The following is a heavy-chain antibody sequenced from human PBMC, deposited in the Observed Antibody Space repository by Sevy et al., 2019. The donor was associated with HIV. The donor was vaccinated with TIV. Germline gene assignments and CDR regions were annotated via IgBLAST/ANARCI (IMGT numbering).Heavy chain of an antibody. CDR3: TRAPPRGGYNPFEY. V-gene: IGHV3-48*03. CDR2: ISSGGDTI. D-gene: IGHD5-12*01. Sequence: GGSLRLSCAASGFTFSAYEMNWVRWAPGKGLEWLSYISSGGDTIYYADSLEGRFTISRDNAKNSLYLQMKNLRGEDTALYYCTRAPPRGGYNPFEYWGHGTLVTVSS. J-gene: IGHJ4*01. CDR1: GFTFSAYE.